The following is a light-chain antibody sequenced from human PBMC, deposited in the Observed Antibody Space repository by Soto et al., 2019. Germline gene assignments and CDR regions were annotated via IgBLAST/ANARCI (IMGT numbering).Light chain of an antibody. CDR2: TAS. V-gene: IGKV3-20*01. Sequence: EIVLTQSPGTLSLSPGESATLSCRASQSVSRNYLAWYQQKPGQAPRLLIYTASRRATGIPDRFSGSGSGTDFTLTISRLEPEDSAVYYCQQYSRAPIPFGQGTRLEIK. CDR3: QQYSRAPIP. CDR1: QSVSRNY. J-gene: IGKJ5*01.